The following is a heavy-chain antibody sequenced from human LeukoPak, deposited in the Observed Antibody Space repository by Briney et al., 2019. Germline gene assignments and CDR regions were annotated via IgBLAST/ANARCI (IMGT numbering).Heavy chain of an antibody. CDR1: GFTFSSYS. CDR3: AREDSDYSNYDF. D-gene: IGHD4-11*01. Sequence: GGSLRLSCAASGFTFSSYSMNWVRQAPGKGLEWVSYISGSGNIIYYADSVEGRFTVSRDNAKNSLYLQMNDLRAEDTAVYYCAREDSDYSNYDFWGQGTLVTVSS. J-gene: IGHJ4*02. CDR2: ISGSGNII. V-gene: IGHV3-48*04.